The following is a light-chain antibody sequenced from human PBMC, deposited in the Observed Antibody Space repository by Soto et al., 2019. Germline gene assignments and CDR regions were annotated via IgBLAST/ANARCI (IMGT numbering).Light chain of an antibody. Sequence: DIQMTQSPSTLSASVGDRVTITCRATQSISSWLAWYQQKPGTAPNLLIYEGSTLGSGVPSRFSGSGSGTEFTLPITSLQPDDFATYYCQQYSTYSLTFGQGTKVEIK. CDR3: QQYSTYSLT. CDR1: QSISSW. CDR2: EGS. J-gene: IGKJ1*01. V-gene: IGKV1-5*03.